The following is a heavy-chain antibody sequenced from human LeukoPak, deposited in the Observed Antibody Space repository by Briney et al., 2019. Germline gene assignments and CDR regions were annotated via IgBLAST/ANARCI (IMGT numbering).Heavy chain of an antibody. CDR3: ARGGYYGSGNDFRFDP. D-gene: IGHD3-10*01. V-gene: IGHV4-59*01. CDR1: GGSINSYY. J-gene: IGHJ5*02. Sequence: SEALSLTCTVSGGSINSYYWSWIRQPPGKGLECIGYIHYTGSTNYNPSLKSRVTISVDTSKSQFSLKLSSVTAADTAIYYCARGGYYGSGNDFRFDPWGQGTLVTVSS. CDR2: IHYTGST.